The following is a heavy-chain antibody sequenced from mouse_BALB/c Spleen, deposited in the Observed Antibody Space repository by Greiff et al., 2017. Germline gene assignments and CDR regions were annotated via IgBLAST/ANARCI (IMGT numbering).Heavy chain of an antibody. CDR1: GYSITSGYY. CDR2: ISYDGSN. J-gene: IGHJ4*01. D-gene: IGHD2-3*01. Sequence: VQLQQSGPGLVKPSQSLSLTCSVTGYSITSGYYWNWIRQFPGNKLEWMGYISYDGSNNYNPSLKNRISITRDTSKNQFFLKLNSVTTEDTATYYCARAGWLLYYAMDDWGQGTSVTVSS. CDR3: ARAGWLLYYAMDD. V-gene: IGHV3-6*02.